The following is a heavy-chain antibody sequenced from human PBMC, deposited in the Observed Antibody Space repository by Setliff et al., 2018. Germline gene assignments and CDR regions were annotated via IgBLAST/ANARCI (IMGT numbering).Heavy chain of an antibody. D-gene: IGHD6-13*01. V-gene: IGHV1-2*06. CDR3: ARAGQLDYFQH. CDR2: INPNSGGT. J-gene: IGHJ1*01. Sequence: ASVKVSCKASGYTFIGYYMYWVRQAPGQGLERMGRINPNSGGTEYAQKFQGRVTMTRDTSISTVYMELSSLRSDDTAVYYCARAGQLDYFQHWGQGTLVTVSS. CDR1: GYTFIGYY.